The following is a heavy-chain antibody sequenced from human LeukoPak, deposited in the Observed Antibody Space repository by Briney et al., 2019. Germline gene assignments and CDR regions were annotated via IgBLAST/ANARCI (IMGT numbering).Heavy chain of an antibody. CDR2: INHSGST. D-gene: IGHD2-21*01. V-gene: IGHV4-34*01. CDR1: GGSFSGYY. J-gene: IGHJ5*02. CDR3: ANFGDWFDP. Sequence: PSETLSLTCAVYGGSFSGYYWSWIRQPPGKGLEWIGEINHSGSTNYNPSLKSRVTISVDTSKNQLSLKLSSVTAADTAVYYCANFGDWFDPWGQGTLVTVSS.